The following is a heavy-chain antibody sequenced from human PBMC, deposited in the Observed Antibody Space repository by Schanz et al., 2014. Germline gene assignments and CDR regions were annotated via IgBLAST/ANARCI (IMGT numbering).Heavy chain of an antibody. D-gene: IGHD3-3*01. CDR3: ARDKGGYYPFDY. V-gene: IGHV3-7*01. Sequence: EVQLVESGGGLVQPGGSLRLSCAASGFTFSTYWMSWVRQAPGKGLEWVANIKQDESERSYVDSVKGRFTISRDNAKTSLYLQMNSLTADDTAVYYCARDKGGYYPFDYWGRGTLVTVSS. J-gene: IGHJ4*02. CDR2: IKQDESER. CDR1: GFTFSTYW.